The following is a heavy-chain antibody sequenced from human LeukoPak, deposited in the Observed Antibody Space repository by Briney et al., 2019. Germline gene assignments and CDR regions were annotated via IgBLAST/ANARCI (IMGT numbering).Heavy chain of an antibody. V-gene: IGHV4-39*02. J-gene: IGHJ3*02. D-gene: IGHD3-22*01. CDR2: FYYSGST. CDR3: ARGPYSYDSSGAFDI. Sequence: SETLSLTCTVSGGSISSSSYYWGWIRQPPVKGLEWIGTFYYSGSTYYNPSLRSRVTISVDTSRNHFSLKLSSVTAADTAVYFCARGPYSYDSSGAFDIWGQGTMVTVSS. CDR1: GGSISSSSYY.